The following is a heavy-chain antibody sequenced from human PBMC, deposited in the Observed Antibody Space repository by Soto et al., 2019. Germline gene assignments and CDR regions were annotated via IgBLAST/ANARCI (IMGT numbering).Heavy chain of an antibody. CDR3: TKDLRGYYYGSGSYHYGMDV. Sequence: GGSLRLSCAASGFTFSSYGMHWVRQAPGKGLEWVAVISYDGSNKYYADSVKGRFTISRDNSKNTLYLQMNSLRAEDTAVYYCTKDLRGYYYGSGSYHYGMDVWGQGTTVTVSS. J-gene: IGHJ6*02. CDR2: ISYDGSNK. V-gene: IGHV3-30*18. CDR1: GFTFSSYG. D-gene: IGHD3-10*01.